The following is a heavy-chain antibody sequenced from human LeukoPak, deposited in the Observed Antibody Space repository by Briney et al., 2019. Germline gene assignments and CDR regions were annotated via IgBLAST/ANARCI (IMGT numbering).Heavy chain of an antibody. J-gene: IGHJ4*02. Sequence: GGSLRLSCAASGFTFSSYAMSWVRQAPGKGLEWVSAISGSGGSTYYADSVKGRFTISRDNSKNTLYLQMNSLRAEDTAVYYCAKAVVVVVPAARYYFDYWGQGTLVTVPS. V-gene: IGHV3-23*01. CDR3: AKAVVVVVPAARYYFDY. CDR2: ISGSGGST. CDR1: GFTFSSYA. D-gene: IGHD2-2*01.